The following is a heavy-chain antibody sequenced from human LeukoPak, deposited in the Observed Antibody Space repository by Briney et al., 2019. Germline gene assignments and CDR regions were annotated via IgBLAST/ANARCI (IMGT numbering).Heavy chain of an antibody. D-gene: IGHD3-22*01. CDR3: ASSYYYDSSGLRYPIDY. CDR2: INPNSGGT. CDR1: GYTFTGYY. J-gene: IGHJ4*02. Sequence: ASVKVSCKASGYTFTGYYMHWVRQAPGQGLEWMGWINPNSGGTNYAQKFQGRVTMTRDTSISTAYMELSRLRSDDTAVYYCASSYYYDSSGLRYPIDYWGQGTLVTVSS. V-gene: IGHV1-2*02.